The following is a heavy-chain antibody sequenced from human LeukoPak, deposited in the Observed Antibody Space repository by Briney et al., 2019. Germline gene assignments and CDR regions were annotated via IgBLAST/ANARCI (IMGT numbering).Heavy chain of an antibody. V-gene: IGHV3-23*01. D-gene: IGHD4-23*01. CDR3: ARYSGGESGFDY. J-gene: IGHJ4*02. CDR2: SSGNGGST. Sequence: PGGSLRLSCAASGFTFSSYAMSWVRQAPGKGLEWVSGSSGNGGSTYYADSVKGRFTISRDNSKNTVYLQINSLRAEDTAVYYCARYSGGESGFDYWGQGTLVTVSS. CDR1: GFTFSSYA.